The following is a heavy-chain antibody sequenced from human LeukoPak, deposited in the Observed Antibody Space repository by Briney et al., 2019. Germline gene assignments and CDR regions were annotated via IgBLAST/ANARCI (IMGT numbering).Heavy chain of an antibody. J-gene: IGHJ4*02. Sequence: SETLSLTCTVSGGSISRYYWSWIRQPPGKGLEWIGYMYYSGSTNYNPSTNYNPSLKSRVTISVDTSKNQFSLKLSSVTAADTAVYYCARDVGATPGYFDYWGQGTLVTVSS. CDR2: MYYSGST. CDR1: GGSISRYY. CDR3: ARDVGATPGYFDY. V-gene: IGHV4-59*01. D-gene: IGHD1-26*01.